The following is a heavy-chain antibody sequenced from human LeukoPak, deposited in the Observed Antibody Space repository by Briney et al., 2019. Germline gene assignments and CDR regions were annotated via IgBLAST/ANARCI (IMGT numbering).Heavy chain of an antibody. V-gene: IGHV3-48*02. CDR2: IGTSSSTT. J-gene: IGHJ4*02. Sequence: GGSLRLSCAASGFTLGSYSMNWVRQAPGKGLEWLSYIGTSSSTTYYADSVKGRFTISRDNAKNSLYLQMNSLRDEGTALYYCARGSRAYSYYFDYWGQGTLVTVSS. CDR1: GFTLGSYS. D-gene: IGHD2-21*01. CDR3: ARGSRAYSYYFDY.